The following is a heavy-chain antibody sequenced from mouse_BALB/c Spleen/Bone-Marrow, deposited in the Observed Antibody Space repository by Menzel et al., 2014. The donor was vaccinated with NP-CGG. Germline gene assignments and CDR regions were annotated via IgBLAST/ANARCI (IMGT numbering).Heavy chain of an antibody. CDR1: GYTFTSYW. CDR3: ARWYEGY. CDR2: INPSNGRT. J-gene: IGHJ2*01. Sequence: VQLVESGPELVKPGASVKLSCKASGYTFTSYWMHWVKQRPGQGLEWIGEINPSNGRTNYNEKFKSKATLTVDKSSSTAYMQLSSLTSEDSAVYYCARWYEGYWGQGTTLTVSS. V-gene: IGHV1S81*02. D-gene: IGHD2-14*01.